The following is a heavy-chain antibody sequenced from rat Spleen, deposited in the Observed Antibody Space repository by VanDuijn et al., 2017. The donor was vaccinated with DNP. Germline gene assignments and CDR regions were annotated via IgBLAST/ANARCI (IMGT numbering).Heavy chain of an antibody. CDR3: ARRGYGSYYFDY. J-gene: IGHJ2*01. CDR2: LNTDGGTT. V-gene: IGHV5-31*01. D-gene: IGHD1-3*01. CDR1: GFTFNNYW. Sequence: EVQLVESDGGLVQPGRSLKLSCVASGFTFNNYWMTWIRQAPGKGLQWLSSLNTDGGTTFYPDSVKGRFTISRDNAKSTLYLQMDSLRSEDTATYYCARRGYGSYYFDYWGQGVMVTVSS.